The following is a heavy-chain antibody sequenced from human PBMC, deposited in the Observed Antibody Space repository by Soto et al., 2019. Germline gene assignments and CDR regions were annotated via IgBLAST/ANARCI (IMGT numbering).Heavy chain of an antibody. V-gene: IGHV1-8*01. Sequence: ASVKVSCKASGYTFTSYDINWVRQATGQGLEWMGWMNPNSGNTGYAQKFQGRVTMTRNTSISTAYMELSSLRSEDTAVYYCARVLKYDFWSGYFNPAHDASDIWGQGTMVTVS. J-gene: IGHJ3*02. D-gene: IGHD3-3*01. CDR3: ARVLKYDFWSGYFNPAHDASDI. CDR2: MNPNSGNT. CDR1: GYTFTSYD.